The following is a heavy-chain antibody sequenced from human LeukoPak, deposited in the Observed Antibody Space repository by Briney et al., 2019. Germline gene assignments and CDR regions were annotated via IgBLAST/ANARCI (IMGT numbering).Heavy chain of an antibody. CDR1: GFTVSSNY. V-gene: IGHV3-53*04. Sequence: GGSLRLSCAASGFTVSSNYMSWVRQAPGKVLEWVSVIYSGGSTYYADSVKGRFTISRHNSKNTLYLQMNSLRAEDTAVYYCARVVYGSGAVCYYYAMDVWGQGTTVTVSS. CDR2: IYSGGST. D-gene: IGHD3-10*01. J-gene: IGHJ6*02. CDR3: ARVVYGSGAVCYYYAMDV.